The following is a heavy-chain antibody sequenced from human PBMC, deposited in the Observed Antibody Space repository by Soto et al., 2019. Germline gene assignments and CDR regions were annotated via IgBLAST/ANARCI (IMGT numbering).Heavy chain of an antibody. Sequence: QLQLQESGSGLVKPSQTLSLTCAVSGGSISSGGYSWSWIRQPPGKGLEWIRYIYESGSTYYNPSLKSRVTISVDRSKNQFSLKLSSVTAADTAVYYCARGHYGDYGYGMDVWGQGTTVTVSS. D-gene: IGHD4-17*01. J-gene: IGHJ6*02. CDR3: ARGHYGDYGYGMDV. V-gene: IGHV4-30-2*01. CDR2: IYESGST. CDR1: GGSISSGGYS.